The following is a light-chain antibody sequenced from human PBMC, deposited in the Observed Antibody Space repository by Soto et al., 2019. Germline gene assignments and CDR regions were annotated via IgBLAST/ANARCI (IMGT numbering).Light chain of an antibody. V-gene: IGKV1-39*01. Sequence: DIQMTQSPPSLSASVGERASISCRSSQSISSYLNWYQQKPGKDPKLLIYAASSLQSGVPSRFSGSGSGTTFTLTITDLQPEDVATYYCQQSRTTAYTFAQGTK. CDR2: AAS. CDR3: QQSRTTAYT. CDR1: QSISSY. J-gene: IGKJ2*01.